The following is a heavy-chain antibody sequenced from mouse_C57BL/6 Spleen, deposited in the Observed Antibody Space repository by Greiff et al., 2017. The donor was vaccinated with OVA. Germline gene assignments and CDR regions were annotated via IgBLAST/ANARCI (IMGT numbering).Heavy chain of an antibody. CDR2: IDPSDSYT. V-gene: IGHV1-69*01. J-gene: IGHJ2*01. CDR1: GYTFTSYW. Sequence: QVQLQQPGAELVMPGASVKLSCKASGYTFTSYWMHWVKQRPGQGLEWIGEIDPSDSYTTSNQKFKGKSTLTVDKSSSTAYRQLSSLTSEDSAVYYCARGDYGSFYYFDDWGQGTTLTVSS. CDR3: ARGDYGSFYYFDD. D-gene: IGHD1-1*01.